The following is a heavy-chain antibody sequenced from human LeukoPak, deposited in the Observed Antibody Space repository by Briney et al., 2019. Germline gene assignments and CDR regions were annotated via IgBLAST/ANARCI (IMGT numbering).Heavy chain of an antibody. D-gene: IGHD6-13*01. CDR3: AKGSSNWRNYYYFDY. Sequence: GGSLRLSCAASGFTFSTYAMSWVRQAPGKGLEWVSRISGSGEDIYYADSVRGRFTISRDNSKNTLYLQMNSLRAEDTAVYYCAKGSSNWRNYYYFDYWGQGTLVTVSS. CDR1: GFTFSTYA. J-gene: IGHJ4*02. V-gene: IGHV3-23*01. CDR2: ISGSGEDI.